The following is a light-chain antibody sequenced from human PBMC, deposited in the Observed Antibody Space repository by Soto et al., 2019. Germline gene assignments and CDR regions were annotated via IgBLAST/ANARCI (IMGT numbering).Light chain of an antibody. CDR2: GAS. CDR1: QSVSNKY. Sequence: VLTQSPGTLSSSPGESAALSWRASQSVSNKYLDWYQQKPGQAPRLLIYGASSRATGIPDRFSGSGSGRDFTLTISRLETEDLAVYYFQRYGRPPFTFGPWNKVDIK. V-gene: IGKV3-20*01. CDR3: QRYGRPPFT. J-gene: IGKJ3*01.